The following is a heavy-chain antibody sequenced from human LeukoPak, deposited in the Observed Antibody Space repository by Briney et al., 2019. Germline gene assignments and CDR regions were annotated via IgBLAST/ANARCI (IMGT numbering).Heavy chain of an antibody. Sequence: SETLSLTCTVSGGSISSYYWNWIRQPAGKRLEWIGRIYPTGSTNYNPSLKSRVTISVDTSKKQFSLKLSSVTAADTAVYYCARDGRGGSGSYYYYYYYMDVWGKGTTVTVSS. CDR1: GGSISSYY. J-gene: IGHJ6*03. V-gene: IGHV4-4*07. D-gene: IGHD3-10*01. CDR3: ARDGRGGSGSYYYYYYYMDV. CDR2: IYPTGST.